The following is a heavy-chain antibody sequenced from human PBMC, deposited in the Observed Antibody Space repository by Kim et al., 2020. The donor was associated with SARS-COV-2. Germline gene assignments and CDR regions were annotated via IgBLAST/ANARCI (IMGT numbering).Heavy chain of an antibody. D-gene: IGHD2-21*01. CDR3: AKDNGFQNFDY. CDR2: T. J-gene: IGHJ4*02. V-gene: IGHV3-43*01. Sequence: TYYADSVKGRFTISRDNSKNSLYLQMNSLRTEDTALYYCAKDNGFQNFDYWGQGTLVTVSS.